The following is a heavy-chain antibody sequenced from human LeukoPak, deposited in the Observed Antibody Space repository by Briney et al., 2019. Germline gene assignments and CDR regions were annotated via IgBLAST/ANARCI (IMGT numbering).Heavy chain of an antibody. CDR3: ARRSPDDAFDI. Sequence: PSETLSLTCSVSGGSISTYYWSWVRQPPGKGPEWIGYIHYSGSSNYNPSLKSRVTISVDTSKNQFSLKLSSVTAADTAVCYCARRSPDDAFDIWGQGTMVTVSS. CDR1: GGSISTYY. J-gene: IGHJ3*02. V-gene: IGHV4-59*01. CDR2: IHYSGSS.